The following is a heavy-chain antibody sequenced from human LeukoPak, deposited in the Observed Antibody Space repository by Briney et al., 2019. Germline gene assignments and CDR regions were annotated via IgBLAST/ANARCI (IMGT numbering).Heavy chain of an antibody. J-gene: IGHJ4*02. CDR3: ATGRVSSGWYQRSDY. CDR1: GYTLTELS. V-gene: IGHV1-24*01. CDR2: FDPKDGKT. Sequence: GASVKVSCTVSGYTLTELSMHWVRQAPGKGLEWMGGFDPKDGKTVYAQKFRGRVTMTEDTSTDTAYMELNSPRSEDTAVYYCATGRVSSGWYQRSDYWGQGTLVSVSS. D-gene: IGHD6-19*01.